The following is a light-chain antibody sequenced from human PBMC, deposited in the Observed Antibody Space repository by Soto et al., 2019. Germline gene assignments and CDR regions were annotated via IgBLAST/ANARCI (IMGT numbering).Light chain of an antibody. CDR2: GAS. Sequence: EIVLTQAPGTLSLSPGERATLACGASQRVSSNYLAWYQQQPGQAPRLLIYGASSRATGLPDRFSGSGSGTAFTLTISRLEPEDFAVFYCQQYGSSPRTFGQGTQVDIK. CDR1: QRVSSNY. CDR3: QQYGSSPRT. J-gene: IGKJ1*01. V-gene: IGKV3-20*01.